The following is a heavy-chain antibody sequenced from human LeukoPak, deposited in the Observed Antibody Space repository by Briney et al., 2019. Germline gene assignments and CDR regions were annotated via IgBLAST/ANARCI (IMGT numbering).Heavy chain of an antibody. J-gene: IGHJ4*02. CDR3: ARDRGVHYS. D-gene: IGHD5-12*01. Sequence: SETLSLTCTVSGGSISSGGYYWSWIRQPPGKGLEWIGYIYHSGSTYYNPSLKSRVTISVDRSKNQFSLKLGSVTAADTAVYYCARDRGVHYSWGQGTLVTVSS. CDR2: IYHSGST. CDR1: GGSISSGGYY. V-gene: IGHV4-30-2*01.